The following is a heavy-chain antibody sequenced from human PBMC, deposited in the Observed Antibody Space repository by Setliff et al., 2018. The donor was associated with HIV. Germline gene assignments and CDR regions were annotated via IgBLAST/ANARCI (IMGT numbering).Heavy chain of an antibody. V-gene: IGHV3-30-3*01. J-gene: IGHJ4*02. Sequence: PGGSLRLSCAATGFTFSSYVLHWVRQAPGKGLEWVAVMSTGGDIKIYADSVKGRFTISRDNSKNTLFLQMNSLRPEDTATYYCVRDPIEGYPDYFDYWGQETLVTVSS. D-gene: IGHD1-26*01. CDR1: GFTFSSYV. CDR3: VRDPIEGYPDYFDY. CDR2: MSTGGDIK.